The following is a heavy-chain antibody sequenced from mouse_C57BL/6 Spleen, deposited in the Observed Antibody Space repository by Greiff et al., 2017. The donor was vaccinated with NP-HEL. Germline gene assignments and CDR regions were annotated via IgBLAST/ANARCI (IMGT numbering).Heavy chain of an antibody. J-gene: IGHJ4*01. D-gene: IGHD2-1*01. CDR1: GYTFTSYG. CDR2: IYPRSGNT. Sequence: VQLQQSGAELARPGASVKLSCKASGYTFTSYGISWVKQRTGQGLEWIGEIYPRSGNTYYNEKFKGKATLTADKSSSTAYMELRSLTSEDSAVYFCARWGFYGNYGLFAMDYWGQGTSVTVSS. CDR3: ARWGFYGNYGLFAMDY. V-gene: IGHV1-81*01.